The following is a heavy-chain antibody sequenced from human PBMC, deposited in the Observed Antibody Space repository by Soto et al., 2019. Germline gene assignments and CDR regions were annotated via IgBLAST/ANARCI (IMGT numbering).Heavy chain of an antibody. CDR1: GGSISSYDYY. V-gene: IGHV4-30-4*01. CDR2: MYYSGST. D-gene: IGHD3-3*01. J-gene: IGHJ6*02. CDR3: ASGEGYALED. Sequence: SETLLLTCTISGGSISSYDYYWSWIRQPPGKGLEWIAYMYYSGSTYYDPSLKSRVAISVDTSKNQFSLKLSSVTAADTAVYYCASGEGYALEDWGQGTTVTVSS.